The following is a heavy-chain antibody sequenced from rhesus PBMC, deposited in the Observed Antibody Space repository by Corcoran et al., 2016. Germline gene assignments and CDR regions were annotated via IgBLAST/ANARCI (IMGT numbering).Heavy chain of an antibody. CDR1: GGSLNLNY. CDR3: ARYTMTAMDY. V-gene: IGHV4-147*01. D-gene: IGHD2-27*01. Sequence: QVQLQESGPGLVTPSEPLSLTCAVSGGSLNLNYWSWLRQSPGKGLEWIAHILRGSGSTSHNPSLKSRVTISTDTSKNQFSLKLTSVTAADTALYYCARYTMTAMDYWGQGVLVIVSS. CDR2: ILRGSGST. J-gene: IGHJ4*01.